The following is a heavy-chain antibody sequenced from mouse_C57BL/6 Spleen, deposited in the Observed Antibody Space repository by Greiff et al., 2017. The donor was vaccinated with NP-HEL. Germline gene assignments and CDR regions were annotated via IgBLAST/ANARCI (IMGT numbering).Heavy chain of an antibody. Sequence: QVQLQQPGAELVKPGASVKLSCKASGYTFTSYWMHWVKQRPGQGLEWIGMIHPNSGSTNYNEKFKSKATLTVDKSSSTAYMQLSSLTSEDSAVYYCARLGLRSYFDYWGQGTTLTVSS. V-gene: IGHV1-64*01. CDR2: IHPNSGST. J-gene: IGHJ2*01. CDR1: GYTFTSYW. CDR3: ARLGLRSYFDY. D-gene: IGHD1-1*01.